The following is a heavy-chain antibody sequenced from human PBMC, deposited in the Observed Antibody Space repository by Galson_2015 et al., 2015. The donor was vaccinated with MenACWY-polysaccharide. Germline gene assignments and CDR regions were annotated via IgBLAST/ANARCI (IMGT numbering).Heavy chain of an antibody. CDR1: GFSLGAYA. CDR2: VSKSGDSI. J-gene: IGHJ6*02. CDR3: ARGHYGLDV. Sequence: SLRLSCAASGFSLGAYAMSWVRQAPGKGLEWLSYVSKSGDSIYYGDSVKGRFAISRDNAKNSLYLQLNSLEVEDTAIYYCARGHYGLDVWGQGTPVTVSS. V-gene: IGHV3-11*01.